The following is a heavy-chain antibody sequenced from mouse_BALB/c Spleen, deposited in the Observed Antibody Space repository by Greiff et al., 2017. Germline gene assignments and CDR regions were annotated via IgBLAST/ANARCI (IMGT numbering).Heavy chain of an antibody. D-gene: IGHD2-4*01. V-gene: IGHV2-2*02. J-gene: IGHJ4*01. CDR1: GFSLTSYG. CDR3: ARNWDYDYYAMDY. Sequence: VKVVESGPGLVQPSQSLSITCTVSGFSLTSYGVHWVRQSPGKGLEWLGVIWSGGSTDYNAAFISRLSISKDNSKSQVFFKMNSLHVNDTAIYFCARNWDYDYYAMDYWGQGTSVIVSS. CDR2: IWSGGST.